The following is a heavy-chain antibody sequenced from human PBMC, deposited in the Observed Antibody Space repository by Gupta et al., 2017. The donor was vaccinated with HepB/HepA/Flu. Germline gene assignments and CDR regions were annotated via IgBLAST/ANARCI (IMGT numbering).Heavy chain of an antibody. V-gene: IGHV3-23*01. CDR2: ITGSGVNT. CDR3: AKDNILGYCGTTSCYAFDY. D-gene: IGHD2-2*01. CDR1: GFTFSDYA. Sequence: EVQLLESGGGLVQPGGSLRLSCAASGFTFSDYALGWVRQAPGKGLEWVSAITGSGVNTYYADSVKGRFTISRDNSKNTMFLQMNSLQAEDTAIYYCAKDNILGYCGTTSCYAFDYWGQGTLVSVSS. J-gene: IGHJ4*02.